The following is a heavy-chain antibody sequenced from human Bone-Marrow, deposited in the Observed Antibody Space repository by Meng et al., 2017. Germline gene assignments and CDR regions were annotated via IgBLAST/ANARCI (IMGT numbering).Heavy chain of an antibody. CDR1: GFTFSGHW. Sequence: GESLKISCAASGFTFSGHWMHWVRQAPGKGLVWVSRIIPDGTGKTYVDSVKGRFTISRDNSKNTLYLQMNSLRAEDTAVYYCARDADLFDYWGQGTLVTVSS. CDR3: ARDADLFDY. V-gene: IGHV3-74*01. J-gene: IGHJ4*02. CDR2: IIPDGTGK.